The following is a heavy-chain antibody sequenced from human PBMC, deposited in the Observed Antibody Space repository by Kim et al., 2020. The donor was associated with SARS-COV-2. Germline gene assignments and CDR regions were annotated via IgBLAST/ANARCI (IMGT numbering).Heavy chain of an antibody. CDR1: GGSISSGGYY. CDR2: IYYSGST. V-gene: IGHV4-31*03. CDR3: ARGGNNIVVVPAASVHYYGMDV. J-gene: IGHJ6*02. D-gene: IGHD2-2*01. Sequence: SETLSLTCTVSGGSISSGGYYWSWIRQHPGKGLEWIGYIYYSGSTYYNPSLKSRVTISVDTSKNQFSLKLSSVTAADTAVYYCARGGNNIVVVPAASVHYYGMDVWGQGTTVTVSS.